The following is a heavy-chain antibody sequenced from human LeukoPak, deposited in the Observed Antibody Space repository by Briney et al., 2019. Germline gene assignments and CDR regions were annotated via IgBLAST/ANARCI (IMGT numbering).Heavy chain of an antibody. Sequence: GGSLRLSCAASGFTFSSYDMHWVRQAPGKGLEWVALILYDGSQKSYADSVKGRFTISRDNSKNTLYLQMNSLRTEDTAVYYCAKDMGLQRYYFDYWGQGTLVTVSS. CDR2: ILYDGSQK. CDR1: GFTFSSYD. J-gene: IGHJ4*02. CDR3: AKDMGLQRYYFDY. D-gene: IGHD5-24*01. V-gene: IGHV3-30*18.